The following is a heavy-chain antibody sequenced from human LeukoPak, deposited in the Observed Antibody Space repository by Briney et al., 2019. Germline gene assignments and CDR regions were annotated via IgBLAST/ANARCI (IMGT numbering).Heavy chain of an antibody. Sequence: PGGSLRLSCAASEFTSRSYAMNWVRQAPGKGLEWVSAISGSGASTYYADSVKDRFTLSRDDSKNTLYLQMNSLRAEDTAVYYCAKSRSSSSTSCYNYWGQGTLVTVSS. D-gene: IGHD2-2*02. CDR1: EFTSRSYA. CDR2: ISGSGAST. V-gene: IGHV3-23*01. CDR3: AKSRSSSSTSCYNY. J-gene: IGHJ4*02.